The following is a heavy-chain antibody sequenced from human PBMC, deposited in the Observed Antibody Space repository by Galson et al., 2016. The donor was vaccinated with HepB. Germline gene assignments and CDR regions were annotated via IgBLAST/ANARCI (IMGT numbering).Heavy chain of an antibody. Sequence: SLRLSCAASGFTFSSSSMSWVREPPGKGLEWVSAISGDGDNTYYIDSVKGRFTISKDNSKNTLYLQMNSLRAEDTAIYYCAKGGAYDHWGQGTLVTASS. D-gene: IGHD3-22*01. V-gene: IGHV3-23*01. J-gene: IGHJ4*01. CDR2: ISGDGDNT. CDR3: AKGGAYDH. CDR1: GFTFSSSS.